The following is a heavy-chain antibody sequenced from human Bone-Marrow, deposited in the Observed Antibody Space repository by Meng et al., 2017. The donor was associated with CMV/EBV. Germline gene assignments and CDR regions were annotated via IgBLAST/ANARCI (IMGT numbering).Heavy chain of an antibody. CDR1: GYTFTGYY. Sequence: ASVKVSCKASGYTFTGYYMHWVRQAPGQGLEWMGWINPNSGGTNYAQKFQGRVTMTTDTSTSTAYMELRSLRSDDTAVYYCARIRVWFGDFDYWGQGTLDPVSS. V-gene: IGHV1-2*02. CDR3: ARIRVWFGDFDY. D-gene: IGHD3-10*01. CDR2: INPNSGGT. J-gene: IGHJ4*02.